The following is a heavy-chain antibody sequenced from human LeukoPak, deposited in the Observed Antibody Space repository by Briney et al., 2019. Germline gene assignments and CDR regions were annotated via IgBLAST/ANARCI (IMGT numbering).Heavy chain of an antibody. CDR2: IIPILGIA. Sequence: SVKVSCKASGGTFSSYAMSCVRQAPGQGLEWMGRIIPILGIANYAQKFQGRVTITADKSTSTAYMELSSLRSEDTAVYYCSSGGSRGCYCDYWGQRTLVTVSS. CDR3: SSGGSRGCYCDY. V-gene: IGHV1-69*04. J-gene: IGHJ4*02. D-gene: IGHD3-16*01. CDR1: GGTFSSYA.